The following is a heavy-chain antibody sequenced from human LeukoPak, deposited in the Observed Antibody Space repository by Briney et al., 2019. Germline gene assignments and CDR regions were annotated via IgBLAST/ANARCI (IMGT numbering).Heavy chain of an antibody. CDR2: ISAYNGNT. V-gene: IGHV1-18*01. D-gene: IGHD3-3*01. CDR1: GYTFTSYG. Sequence: ASVKVSCKASGYTFTSYGISWVRQAPGQGLEWMGWISAYNGNTNYAQKLQGRVTMTTDTSTSTAYMELRSLRSDDTAVYYCARGAHYDFWSGYPTYYFDYWGQGTLVTASS. CDR3: ARGAHYDFWSGYPTYYFDY. J-gene: IGHJ4*02.